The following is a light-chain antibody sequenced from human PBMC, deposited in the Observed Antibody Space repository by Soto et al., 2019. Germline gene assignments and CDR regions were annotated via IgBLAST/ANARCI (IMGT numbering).Light chain of an antibody. CDR3: QQYHSAPIT. Sequence: DFVMTRSPDSLPVSLGERATITCQSSQIVLSNNNNYLAWFQQKPGQPPRLFIYWASTRGSGVPDRFSGSGSGTDFTLTISNVEAEDVAIYYCQQYHSAPITFGQGTRLEI. J-gene: IGKJ5*01. CDR2: WAS. CDR1: QIVLSNNNNY. V-gene: IGKV4-1*01.